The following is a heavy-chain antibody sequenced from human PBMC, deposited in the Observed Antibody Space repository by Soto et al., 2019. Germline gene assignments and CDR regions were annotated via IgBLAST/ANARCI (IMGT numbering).Heavy chain of an antibody. V-gene: IGHV3-21*01. CDR1: GFTFSNYS. D-gene: IGHD3-3*01. CDR2: ISGSSTYI. Sequence: GGSLRLSCAASGFTFSNYSISWVRQAPGKGLEWVSSISGSSTYIYYADSVKGRFTISRDNAKNSLYLKMNSLRAEDTAVYYCARAQDYDFWSGYNDYWGQGTLVTVSS. CDR3: ARAQDYDFWSGYNDY. J-gene: IGHJ4*02.